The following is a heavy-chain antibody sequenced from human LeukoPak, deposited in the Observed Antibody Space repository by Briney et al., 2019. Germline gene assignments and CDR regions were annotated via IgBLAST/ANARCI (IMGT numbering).Heavy chain of an antibody. CDR3: ARDLEDWYFDL. V-gene: IGHV3-21*01. CDR1: GFTFSSYS. Sequence: PGGSLRLSCAASGFTFSSYSMNWVRQAPGKGLEWVSSISSSSSYIYYADSVKGRFTISRDNAKNPLYLQMNSLRAEDTAVYYCARDLEDWYFDLWGRGTLVTVSS. J-gene: IGHJ2*01. D-gene: IGHD5-24*01. CDR2: ISSSSSYI.